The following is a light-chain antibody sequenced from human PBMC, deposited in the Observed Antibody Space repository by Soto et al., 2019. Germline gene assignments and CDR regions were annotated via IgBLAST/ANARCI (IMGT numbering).Light chain of an antibody. CDR3: QQYGSSQWT. CDR2: GAS. Sequence: EIVLTQSPGTLSLSPGERATLSCRASQSVSSSYLAWYQQKPGQAPRLLFYGASSRATGIPDRFSGSGSGTDFTLTISRLEPEDFAVYYCQQYGSSQWTFGQGTKV. CDR1: QSVSSSY. J-gene: IGKJ1*01. V-gene: IGKV3-20*01.